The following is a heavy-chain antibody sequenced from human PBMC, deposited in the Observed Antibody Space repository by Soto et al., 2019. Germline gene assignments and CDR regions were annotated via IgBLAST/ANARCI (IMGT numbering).Heavy chain of an antibody. J-gene: IGHJ1*01. D-gene: IGHD1-20*01. CDR2: IIPLLGIT. CDR1: GGTFSDYA. Sequence: QAQLMQSGAEVKKPGSSVKVSCKASGGTFSDYAINWVRQAPGQGLEWMGGIIPLLGITDYGQKVQGRITIAADESTGTAYMDLRGLRSEDTAVYYCARDPRSITGTTSSEDFQHWGQGTLVSVSS. V-gene: IGHV1-69*01. CDR3: ARDPRSITGTTSSEDFQH.